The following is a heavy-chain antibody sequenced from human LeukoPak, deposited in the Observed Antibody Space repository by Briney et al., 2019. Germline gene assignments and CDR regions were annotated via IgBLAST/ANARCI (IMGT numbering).Heavy chain of an antibody. D-gene: IGHD5-18*01. V-gene: IGHV3-66*01. Sequence: PGGSLRLSCAASGFTLSRNYMSWVRQAPGKGLEWVSVIYSGGSTYYADSVKGRFTISRDNSKNTLYLQMNSLRAEDTAVYYCAKDSRYGYRWDYDYWGQGTPVTVSS. J-gene: IGHJ4*02. CDR3: AKDSRYGYRWDYDY. CDR2: IYSGGST. CDR1: GFTLSRNY.